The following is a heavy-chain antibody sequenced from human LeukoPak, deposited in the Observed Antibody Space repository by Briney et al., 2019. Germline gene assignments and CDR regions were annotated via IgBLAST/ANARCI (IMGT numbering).Heavy chain of an antibody. D-gene: IGHD6-19*01. CDR3: ARVPDSSGLYYFDY. J-gene: IGHJ4*02. Sequence: ASVMVSCKASGYTFTSYGISWVRQAPGQGLEWMGWISAYNGNTNYAQKLQGRVTMTTDTSTSTAYMELRSLRSDDTAVYYCARVPDSSGLYYFDYWGQGTLVTVSS. V-gene: IGHV1-18*01. CDR2: ISAYNGNT. CDR1: GYTFTSYG.